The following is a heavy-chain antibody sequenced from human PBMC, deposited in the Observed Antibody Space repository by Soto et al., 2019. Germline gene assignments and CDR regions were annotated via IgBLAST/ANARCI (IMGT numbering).Heavy chain of an antibody. D-gene: IGHD6-19*01. V-gene: IGHV4-34*01. CDR2: INHRGST. Sequence: SETLSLTCAVYGGSFSGYYWSWIRQPPGKGLEWIGEINHRGSTNYNPSLKSRVTISVDTSKNQFSLKLSSVTAADTAVYYCAREIAVARGAFDIWGRGTMVTVS. CDR3: AREIAVARGAFDI. J-gene: IGHJ3*02. CDR1: GGSFSGYY.